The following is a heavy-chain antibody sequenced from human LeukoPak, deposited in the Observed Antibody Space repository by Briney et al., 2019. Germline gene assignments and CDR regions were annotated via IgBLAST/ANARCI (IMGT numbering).Heavy chain of an antibody. CDR2: IDWDDDK. CDR3: ARSRRDFWSGTNWFDP. J-gene: IGHJ5*02. D-gene: IGHD3-3*01. CDR1: GFSLSTSGRC. V-gene: IGHV2-70*11. Sequence: SGPTLVKPTQTLTLTCTFSGFSLSTSGRCVSWILQPPGKALECLARIDWDDDKYYSISLKTRLTISKDTSKNQVVLTMTNMDPVDTATYYCARSRRDFWSGTNWFDPWGQGTLVTVSS.